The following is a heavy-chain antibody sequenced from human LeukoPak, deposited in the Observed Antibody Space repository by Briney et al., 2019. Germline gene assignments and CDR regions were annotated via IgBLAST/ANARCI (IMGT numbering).Heavy chain of an antibody. D-gene: IGHD6-13*01. Sequence: PGGSLRLSCAASGFTVSNNYMNWVRQPPGKGLEWVSVISSGGRTYSAACVQGRFTISRENSKNTLYLQMSSLRVEGTAVYYCARDGVGSSWATLDSWGEGTLVTVSS. CDR3: ARDGVGSSWATLDS. J-gene: IGHJ4*02. CDR2: ISSGGRT. CDR1: GFTVSNNY. V-gene: IGHV3-66*01.